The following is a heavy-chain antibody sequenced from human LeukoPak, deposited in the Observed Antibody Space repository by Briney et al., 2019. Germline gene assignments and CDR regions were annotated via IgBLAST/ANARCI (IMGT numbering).Heavy chain of an antibody. CDR2: IYYSGST. J-gene: IGHJ4*02. D-gene: IGHD6-19*01. Sequence: SETLSLTCTVSGGSISSYCWSWIRQPPGKGLEWIGYIYYSGSTDYNPSLKSRVTISVDTSKNQFSLKLSSVTAADTAVYYCAREDSSGWFGYWGQGTLVAVSS. CDR3: AREDSSGWFGY. V-gene: IGHV4-59*01. CDR1: GGSISSYC.